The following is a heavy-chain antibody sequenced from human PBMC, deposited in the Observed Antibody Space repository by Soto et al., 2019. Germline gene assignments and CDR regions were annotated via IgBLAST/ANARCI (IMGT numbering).Heavy chain of an antibody. J-gene: IGHJ5*02. CDR1: GGSISSSSYY. Sequence: ASETLSLTCTVSGGSISSSSYYWGWIRQPPGKGLEWIGSIYYSGSTYYNPSLKSRVTISVDTSKNQFSLKLSSVTAADTAVYYCARHNWNYDFNWFDPWGQGTLVTVSS. CDR2: IYYSGST. CDR3: ARHNWNYDFNWFDP. V-gene: IGHV4-39*01. D-gene: IGHD1-7*01.